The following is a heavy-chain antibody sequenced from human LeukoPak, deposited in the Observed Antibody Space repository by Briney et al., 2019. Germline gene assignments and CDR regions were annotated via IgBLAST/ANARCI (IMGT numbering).Heavy chain of an antibody. Sequence: GGSLRLSCAASGFTFSSYAMSWVRQAPGKGLEWVSAISGSGGSTYYADSVKGRFTISRDNSKNTLYLQMNSLRAKDTAVYYCAKAYRIVVVPAAMGYWGQGTLVTVSS. CDR1: GFTFSSYA. CDR3: AKAYRIVVVPAAMGY. CDR2: ISGSGGST. J-gene: IGHJ4*02. D-gene: IGHD2-2*01. V-gene: IGHV3-23*01.